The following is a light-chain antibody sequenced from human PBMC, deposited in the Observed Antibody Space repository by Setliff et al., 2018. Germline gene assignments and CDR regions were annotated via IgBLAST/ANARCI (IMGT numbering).Light chain of an antibody. CDR2: DVT. V-gene: IGLV2-14*03. J-gene: IGLJ1*01. Sequence: QSALTQPASVSGSPVQSITISCIGSSRDVGSYDFVSWYQQHPGKAPKLIIYDVTGRPSGVSDRFSGSKSGNTASLTISGLQAEDEADYYCASYSRTTTFVFAPGTKVTVL. CDR3: ASYSRTTTFV. CDR1: SRDVGSYDF.